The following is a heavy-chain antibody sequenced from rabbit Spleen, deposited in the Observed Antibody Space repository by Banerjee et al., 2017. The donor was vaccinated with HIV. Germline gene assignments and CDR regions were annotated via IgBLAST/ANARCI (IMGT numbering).Heavy chain of an antibody. D-gene: IGHD6-1*01. Sequence: QEQLVESGGGLVKPGGSLTLTCKASGVSFSSNHYMCWVRQAPGKGLEWIACIEGGNSAFSYFASWAKSRFTISKTSSTTVTLQMTSLTAADTATYFCARLFAYAGYAGFGYATLDYFNLWGPGTLVTVS. CDR3: ARLFAYAGYAGFGYATLDYFNL. CDR2: IEGGNSAFS. CDR1: GVSFSSNHY. J-gene: IGHJ4*01. V-gene: IGHV1S45*01.